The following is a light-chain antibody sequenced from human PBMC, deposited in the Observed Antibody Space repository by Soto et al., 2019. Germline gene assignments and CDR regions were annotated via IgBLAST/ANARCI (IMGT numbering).Light chain of an antibody. V-gene: IGKV3-20*01. J-gene: IGKJ5*01. CDR3: QQYGSSPIT. CDR2: GAS. CDR1: QSVNTNY. Sequence: EIVLTQSPSTLSLSPGERATLSCRASQSVNTNYLAWYQQKSGQAPRLLIYGASSRATGIPDRFSGSGSGTDFTLTISSMEPEEFAEYFCQQYGSSPITFGQGTRLEIK.